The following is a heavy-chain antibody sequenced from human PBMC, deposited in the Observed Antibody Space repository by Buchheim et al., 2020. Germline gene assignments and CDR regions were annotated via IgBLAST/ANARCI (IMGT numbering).Heavy chain of an antibody. D-gene: IGHD3-3*01. Sequence: QVQLQQWGAGLLKPSETLSLTCAVYGGSFSGYYWSWIRQPPGKGLEWIGEINHSGSTNYNPSLKSRVTISVDTSKNQFSLKLSSVTAADTAVYYCARGRVGVVIIPPDSLYYYYYGMDVWGQGTT. CDR1: GGSFSGYY. CDR3: ARGRVGVVIIPPDSLYYYYYGMDV. CDR2: INHSGST. J-gene: IGHJ6*02. V-gene: IGHV4-34*01.